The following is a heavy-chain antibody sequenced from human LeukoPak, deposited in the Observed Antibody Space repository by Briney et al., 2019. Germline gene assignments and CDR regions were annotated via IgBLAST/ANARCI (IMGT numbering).Heavy chain of an antibody. CDR3: ARDRPGRYCSSSSCYTASPFDP. J-gene: IGHJ5*02. D-gene: IGHD2-2*02. V-gene: IGHV1-46*01. CDR1: GYTFTSYY. CDR2: INPTGGST. Sequence: GASVKVSCKASGYTFTSYYMHWVRQAPGQGLEWMGLINPTGGSTGYAQKFQGRVTMTRDMSTSTDYMELSSLRSEDTAIYYCARDRPGRYCSSSSCYTASPFDPWGQGTLVTVSS.